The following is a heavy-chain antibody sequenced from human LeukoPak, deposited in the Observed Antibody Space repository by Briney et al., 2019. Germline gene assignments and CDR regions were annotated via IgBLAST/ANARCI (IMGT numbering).Heavy chain of an antibody. V-gene: IGHV1-2*06. CDR3: ARARPTMVSPFDY. CDR1: GYTFTGYY. J-gene: IGHJ4*02. CDR2: INPNSGGT. Sequence: ASVKVSCKASGYTFTGYYMHWVRQAPGQGLEWMGRINPNSGGTNYAQKFQGRVTMTRDTSISTAYMELSRLRSDDTAVYYCARARPTMVSPFDYWGQGTLVTVSS. D-gene: IGHD3-10*01.